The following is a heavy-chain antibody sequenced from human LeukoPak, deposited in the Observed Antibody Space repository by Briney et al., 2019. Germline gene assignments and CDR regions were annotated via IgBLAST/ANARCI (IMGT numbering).Heavy chain of an antibody. CDR2: IYYSGST. V-gene: IGHV4-39*07. Sequence: KASETLSLTCTVSGGSISSSSYYWGWIRQPPGKGLEWIGSIYYSGSTNYNPSLKSRVTISVDTSKNQFSLKLSSVTAADTAVYYCARVANTAMVLWGQGTLVTVSS. CDR1: GGSISSSSYY. CDR3: ARVANTAMVL. J-gene: IGHJ4*02. D-gene: IGHD5-18*01.